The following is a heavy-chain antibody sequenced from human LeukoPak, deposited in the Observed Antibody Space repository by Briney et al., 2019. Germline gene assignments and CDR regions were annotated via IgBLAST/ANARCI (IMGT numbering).Heavy chain of an antibody. CDR1: GGTFSSYA. V-gene: IGHV1-46*01. CDR3: ARVPHYDILTGYYFDAFDI. Sequence: ASVKVSCKASGGTFSSYAISWVRQAPGQGLEWMGIINPSGGSTSYAQKFQGRVTMSRDMSTSTVYMELSSLRSEDTAVYYCARVPHYDILTGYYFDAFDIWGQGTMVTVSS. CDR2: INPSGGST. D-gene: IGHD3-9*01. J-gene: IGHJ3*02.